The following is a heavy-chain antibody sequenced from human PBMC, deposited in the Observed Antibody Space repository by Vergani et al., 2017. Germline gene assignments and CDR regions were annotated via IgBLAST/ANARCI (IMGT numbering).Heavy chain of an antibody. CDR2: IYYTGDT. Sequence: QVQLQESGPGLVKPSETLSLTCTVSGGSISGHYWSWIRQAPGKGLDWVGYIYYTGDTRSNPSLTSRISMSLDTSRSQFSLTVKSVTVADTAVYYCARYLCAGGSCIGFDYWGQGILVTVSS. J-gene: IGHJ4*02. D-gene: IGHD2-8*02. CDR1: GGSISGHY. V-gene: IGHV4-59*11. CDR3: ARYLCAGGSCIGFDY.